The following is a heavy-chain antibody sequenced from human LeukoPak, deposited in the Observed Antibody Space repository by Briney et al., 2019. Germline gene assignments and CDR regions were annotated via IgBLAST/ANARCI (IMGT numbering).Heavy chain of an antibody. D-gene: IGHD2-2*01. CDR1: GYSISSGYY. J-gene: IGHJ4*02. Sequence: PSETLSLTCSVSGYSISSGYYWGWIRQTPGKGLQWIGIIYHTGRTYYNPSLKSRVTISVDTSKNQFSLKLSSVTAADTAVYYCARGKIVVVPTGLFDYWGQGTLVTVSS. CDR2: IYHTGRT. V-gene: IGHV4-38-2*02. CDR3: ARGKIVVVPTGLFDY.